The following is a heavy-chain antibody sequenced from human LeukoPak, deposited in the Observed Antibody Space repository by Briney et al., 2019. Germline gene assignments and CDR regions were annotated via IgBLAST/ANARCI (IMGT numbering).Heavy chain of an antibody. CDR2: IYYSGLT. CDR3: ARDVPGGRNDY. D-gene: IGHD3-16*01. CDR1: GGSISSSSYY. J-gene: IGHJ4*02. Sequence: SETLSLTCTVSGGSISSSSYYWGWIRQPPGKGLEWIGSIYYSGLTNYSPSLKSRVTISLDTSKNQFSLNINFVTAADTAVYYCARDVPGGRNDYWGQGTLVTVSS. V-gene: IGHV4-39*07.